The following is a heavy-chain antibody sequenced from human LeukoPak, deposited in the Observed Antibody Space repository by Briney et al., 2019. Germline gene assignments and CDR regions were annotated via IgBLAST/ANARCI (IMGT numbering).Heavy chain of an antibody. CDR3: ARGPSAAAAGEN. J-gene: IGHJ4*02. Sequence: ASVKVSCKASGGTFSSYAISWVRQAPGQGLEWMGRIIPILGIANYAQKFQGRVTITADKSTSTAHMELSSLRSEDTAVYYCARGPSAAAAGENWGQGTLVTVSS. V-gene: IGHV1-69*04. CDR2: IIPILGIA. CDR1: GGTFSSYA. D-gene: IGHD6-13*01.